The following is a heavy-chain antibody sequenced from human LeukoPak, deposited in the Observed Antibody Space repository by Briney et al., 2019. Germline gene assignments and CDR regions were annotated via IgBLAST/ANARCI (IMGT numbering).Heavy chain of an antibody. J-gene: IGHJ4*02. CDR1: GGSITPYY. V-gene: IGHV4-59*12. Sequence: ETLSLTCTVSGGSITPYYWSWIRQPPGKGLEWIGYFYYSGSTNYNPSLKSRVTISLDTSKKQFSLKLTSVTAADTAIYYCARDRSYCSGGTCYGGFDYWGQGTLVTVSS. CDR3: ARDRSYCSGGTCYGGFDY. D-gene: IGHD2-15*01. CDR2: FYYSGST.